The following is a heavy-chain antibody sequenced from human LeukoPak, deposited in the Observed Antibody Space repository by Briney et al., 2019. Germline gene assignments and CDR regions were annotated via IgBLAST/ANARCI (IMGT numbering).Heavy chain of an antibody. Sequence: GGSLRLSCAASGFTFSSYGMHWVRQAPGKGLEWVAVISYDGSNKYYADSVKGRFTISGDNSKNTLYLQMNSLRAEDTAVYYCAPDGSPAMVGFDYWGQGTLVTVSS. CDR3: APDGSPAMVGFDY. J-gene: IGHJ4*02. CDR2: ISYDGSNK. D-gene: IGHD5-18*01. CDR1: GFTFSSYG. V-gene: IGHV3-30*03.